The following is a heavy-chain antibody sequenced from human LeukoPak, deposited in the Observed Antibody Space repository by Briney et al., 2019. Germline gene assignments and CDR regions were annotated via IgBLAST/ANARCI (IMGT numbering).Heavy chain of an antibody. V-gene: IGHV5-51*01. J-gene: IGHJ4*02. CDR2: IYPGDSDT. D-gene: IGHD2-21*01. Sequence: GGSLKISCKGSGYTFTNFWIGWVRQMPGKGLEWMGIIYPGDSDTRYSPSFQGQVTISADRSITTAYLQWSSLKASDTAMYYCARSGRGDLTWFDYWGQGTLVTVSS. CDR1: GYTFTNFW. CDR3: ARSGRGDLTWFDY.